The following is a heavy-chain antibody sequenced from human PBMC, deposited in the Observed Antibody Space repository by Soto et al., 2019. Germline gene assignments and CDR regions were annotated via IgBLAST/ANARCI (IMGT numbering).Heavy chain of an antibody. J-gene: IGHJ6*02. CDR1: GFTFSSYA. CDR2: ISGSSSYI. V-gene: IGHV3-21*01. CDR3: ARDRWARDSIDV. Sequence: PGGSLRLSCAASGFTFSSYAMSWVRQAPGKGLEWVSAISGSSSYIYYADSVKGRFTISRDNAKNSLYLQMNSLRAEDTAVYYCARDRWARDSIDVWGQGTTVTVSS.